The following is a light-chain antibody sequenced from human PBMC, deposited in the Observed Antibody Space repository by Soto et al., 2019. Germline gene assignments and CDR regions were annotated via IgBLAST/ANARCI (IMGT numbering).Light chain of an antibody. CDR2: KAS. V-gene: IGKV1-5*03. CDR3: QKYRSYPWT. Sequence: DIQMTQSPPTLSASVGDRVTITCRASQIISSWLAWYQQKPGKAPKLLIYKASSLESGVPSRFSGSGSATDFTLTISSLQPDDSATYYCQKYRSYPWTFGQGTKV. CDR1: QIISSW. J-gene: IGKJ1*01.